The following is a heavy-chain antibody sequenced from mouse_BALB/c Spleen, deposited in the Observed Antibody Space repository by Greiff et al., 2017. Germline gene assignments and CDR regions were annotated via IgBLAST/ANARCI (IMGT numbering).Heavy chain of an antibody. CDR3: ARGTYYYGSSYPFAY. CDR2: ISSGGST. Sequence: EVKLMESGGGLVKPGGSLKLSCAASGFTFSSYAMSWVRQTPEKRLEWVASISSGGSTYYPDSVKGRFTISRDNARNILYLQMSSLRSEDTAMYYCARGTYYYGSSYPFAYWGQGTLVTVSA. CDR1: GFTFSSYA. V-gene: IGHV5-6-5*01. D-gene: IGHD1-1*01. J-gene: IGHJ3*01.